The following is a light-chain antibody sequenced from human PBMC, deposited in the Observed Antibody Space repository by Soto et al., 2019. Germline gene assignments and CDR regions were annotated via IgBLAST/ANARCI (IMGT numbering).Light chain of an antibody. V-gene: IGKV3-15*01. CDR1: QSVSSN. Sequence: EIVMTQSPATLSVSPGERATLSCRASQSVSSNLAWYQQKPGQAPRLLMYGASTRATGIPDRFRGSGSGTEFTLTISSLQSEDFAVYYCQQHNNWPPWTFGQGTKVEIK. J-gene: IGKJ1*01. CDR2: GAS. CDR3: QQHNNWPPWT.